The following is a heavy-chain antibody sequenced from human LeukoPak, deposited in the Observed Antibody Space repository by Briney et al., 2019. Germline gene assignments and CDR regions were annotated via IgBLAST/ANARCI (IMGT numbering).Heavy chain of an antibody. Sequence: SGPTLVKPTQTLTLTCTFSGFSLSTSGVGVGWIRQPPGKALEWLALIYWNDDKRYSPSLKSRLTITKDTSKNQVVLTMTNMDPVDTATYYCAHRRSLLFGELSFDYWGQGTLVTVSS. CDR3: AHRRSLLFGELSFDY. CDR1: GFSLSTSGVG. D-gene: IGHD3-10*01. CDR2: IYWNDDK. J-gene: IGHJ4*02. V-gene: IGHV2-5*01.